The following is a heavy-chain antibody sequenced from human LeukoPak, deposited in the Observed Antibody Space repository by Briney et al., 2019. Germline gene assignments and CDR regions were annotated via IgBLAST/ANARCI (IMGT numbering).Heavy chain of an antibody. CDR2: IIPIFDTT. D-gene: IGHD3-10*01. CDR3: ARDHNYRVRGVIGDY. Sequence: ASVKVSCKASGGTFSNYAINWVRQAPGQGLEWMGGIIPIFDTTNNAQRFQGRVTITADESTSTAYMELSSLRSDDTAVYYCARDHNYRVRGVIGDYWGQGTLVTVSS. CDR1: GGTFSNYA. J-gene: IGHJ4*02. V-gene: IGHV1-69*13.